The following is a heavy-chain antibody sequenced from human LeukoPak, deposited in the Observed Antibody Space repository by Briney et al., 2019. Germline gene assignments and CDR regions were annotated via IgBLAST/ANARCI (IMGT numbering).Heavy chain of an antibody. D-gene: IGHD2-2*01. V-gene: IGHV4-39*01. Sequence: SETLSLTCTVSGGSISSSSYYWGWIRQPPGKGLEWIGSIYYSGSTYYNPSLKSRVTISVDTSKNQCSLKLISVTAADTAVYYCARLLGCSSTSCYARWINWFDPWGQGTLVTVSS. J-gene: IGHJ5*02. CDR1: GGSISSSSYY. CDR3: ARLLGCSSTSCYARWINWFDP. CDR2: IYYSGST.